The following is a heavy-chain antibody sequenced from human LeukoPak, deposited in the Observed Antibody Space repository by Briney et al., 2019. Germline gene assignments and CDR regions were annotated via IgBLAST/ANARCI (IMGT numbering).Heavy chain of an antibody. V-gene: IGHV1-8*01. CDR1: GYTFTSYD. D-gene: IGHD2-2*01. CDR2: MNPNSGNT. Sequence: ASVKVSCKASGYTFTSYDINWVRQATGQGLEWMGWMNPNSGNTGYAQKFQGRVTMTRNTSISTAYMELSSLRSEDTAVYYCARQYCSSTSCLGERYYYYGMDVWGQGTTVTVSS. CDR3: ARQYCSSTSCLGERYYYYGMDV. J-gene: IGHJ6*02.